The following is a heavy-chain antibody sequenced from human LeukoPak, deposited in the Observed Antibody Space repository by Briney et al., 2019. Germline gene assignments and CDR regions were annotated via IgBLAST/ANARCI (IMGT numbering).Heavy chain of an antibody. D-gene: IGHD3-3*01. CDR1: GFTFSSYG. CDR2: IWYDGSNK. J-gene: IGHJ5*02. V-gene: IGHV3-33*01. CDR3: ARGNRYYHFWSGYYDSPARYNWFGP. Sequence: GGSLRLSCAASGFTFSSYGMHWVRQAPGKGLEWVAVIWYDGSNKYYADSVKGRFTISRDNSKNTLYLQMNSLRAEDTAVYYCARGNRYYHFWSGYYDSPARYNWFGPWGQGTLVTVSS.